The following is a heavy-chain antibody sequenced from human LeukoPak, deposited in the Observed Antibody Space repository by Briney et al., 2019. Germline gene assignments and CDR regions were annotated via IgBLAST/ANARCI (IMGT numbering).Heavy chain of an antibody. CDR2: INHSGST. Sequence: PSETLSLTCAVYGGSFSGYYWSWIRQPPGKGLEWIGEINHSGSTNYNPSLKSRVTISVDTSKNQFSLKLSSVTAADTAVYYCARGNLLTNWFDPWGQGTLVTVSS. CDR1: GGSFSGYY. CDR3: ARGNLLTNWFDP. J-gene: IGHJ5*02. D-gene: IGHD1-26*01. V-gene: IGHV4-34*01.